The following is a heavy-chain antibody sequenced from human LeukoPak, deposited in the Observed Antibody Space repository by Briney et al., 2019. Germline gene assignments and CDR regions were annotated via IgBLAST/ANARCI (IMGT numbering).Heavy chain of an antibody. CDR2: ISSSSSYI. V-gene: IGHV3-21*01. CDR1: GFTFSNYN. CDR3: AKDRSSTWYGAFDI. Sequence: PGGSLRLSCTASGFTFSNYNMHWVRQAPGKGLEWVSSISSSSSYIYYADSVKGRFTISRDNAKNSLYLQMNSLRAEDTAVYCCAKDRSSTWYGAFDIWGQGTMVIVSS. D-gene: IGHD6-13*01. J-gene: IGHJ3*02.